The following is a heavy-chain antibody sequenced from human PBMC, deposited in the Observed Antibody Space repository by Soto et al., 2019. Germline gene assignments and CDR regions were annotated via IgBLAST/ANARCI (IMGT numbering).Heavy chain of an antibody. CDR3: ARGDFWSGYYIANWFDP. V-gene: IGHV4-39*02. J-gene: IGHJ5*02. CDR1: GGSISSSSYY. D-gene: IGHD3-3*01. Sequence: PSETLSLTCTVSGGSISSSSYYWGCIRQPPGKGLEWIASIDYTGNTFYNPSLTSRVTISVDTSKNQFSLKVTSVTAADTAVYYCARGDFWSGYYIANWFDPWGQGTLVTVSS. CDR2: IDYTGNT.